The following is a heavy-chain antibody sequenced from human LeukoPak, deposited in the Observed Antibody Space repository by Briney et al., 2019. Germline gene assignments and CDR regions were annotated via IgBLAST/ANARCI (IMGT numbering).Heavy chain of an antibody. CDR2: MNPNSGNT. D-gene: IGHD2-15*01. Sequence: ASVKVSCKASGYTFTSYAINWVRQATGRGLEWMGWMNPNSGNTSYAQKFQGRVTMTRNTSISTAYMELSSMRSEDTAVYYCARGDVVAATLCWFDPWGQGTLVTVSS. CDR1: GYTFTSYA. J-gene: IGHJ5*02. V-gene: IGHV1-8*01. CDR3: ARGDVVAATLCWFDP.